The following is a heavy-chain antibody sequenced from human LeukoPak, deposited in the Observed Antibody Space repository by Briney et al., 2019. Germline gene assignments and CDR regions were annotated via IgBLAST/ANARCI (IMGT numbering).Heavy chain of an antibody. J-gene: IGHJ6*03. CDR3: ARRRQLRDAQYYYYYMDV. D-gene: IGHD6-6*01. CDR1: GFTFSSYW. V-gene: IGHV3-7*01. Sequence: GGSLRLSCAASGFTFSSYWMSWVRQAPGKGLEWVANIKQDGSEKYYVDSVKGRFTISRDNAKNSLYLQMNSLRAEDTAVYYCARRRQLRDAQYYYYYMDVWGKGTTVTISS. CDR2: IKQDGSEK.